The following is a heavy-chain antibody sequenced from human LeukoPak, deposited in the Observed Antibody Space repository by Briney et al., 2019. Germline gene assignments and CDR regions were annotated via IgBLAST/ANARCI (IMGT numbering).Heavy chain of an antibody. Sequence: ASVKVSCKASGYTFTGYYMHWVRQAPGQGLERMGWINPNSGGTNYAQKFQGRVTMTRDTSISTAYMELSRLRSDDTAVYYCARVGGVVVPAGVDYWGQGTLVTVSS. J-gene: IGHJ4*02. CDR1: GYTFTGYY. V-gene: IGHV1-2*02. D-gene: IGHD2-2*01. CDR3: ARVGGVVVPAGVDY. CDR2: INPNSGGT.